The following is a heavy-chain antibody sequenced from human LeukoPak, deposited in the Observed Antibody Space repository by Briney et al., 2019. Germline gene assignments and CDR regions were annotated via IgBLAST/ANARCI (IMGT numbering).Heavy chain of an antibody. J-gene: IGHJ4*02. CDR1: GFIFRHYA. CDR2: ISGSGDST. Sequence: GGSLRLSCSASGFIFRHYAVNWVRQSPGKGLEWVSGISGSGDSTYYADSVRGRFTISRDNSKNTLYLQMNSLRAEDTAVYYCAKWDTYYDSSGYYFYWGQGTLVTVSS. D-gene: IGHD3-22*01. CDR3: AKWDTYYDSSGYYFY. V-gene: IGHV3-23*01.